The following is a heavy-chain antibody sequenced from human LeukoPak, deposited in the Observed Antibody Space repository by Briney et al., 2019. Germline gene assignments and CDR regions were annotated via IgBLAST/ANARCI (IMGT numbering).Heavy chain of an antibody. Sequence: ASVKVSCKASGYTFTSYGISWVRQAPGQGLEWMGRISAYNGNTNYAQKLQGRVAMTTDTSTSTAYMELRSLRSDDTAVYYCARDALWSGGYNFDYWGQGTLVTVSS. D-gene: IGHD5-12*01. CDR1: GYTFTSYG. CDR2: ISAYNGNT. CDR3: ARDALWSGGYNFDY. V-gene: IGHV1-18*01. J-gene: IGHJ4*02.